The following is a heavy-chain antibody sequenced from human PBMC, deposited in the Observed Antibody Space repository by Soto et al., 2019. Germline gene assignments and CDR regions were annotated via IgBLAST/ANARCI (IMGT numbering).Heavy chain of an antibody. CDR2: ISYDGSNK. D-gene: IGHD6-13*01. CDR3: AKDSSVSSSWYVDY. J-gene: IGHJ4*02. V-gene: IGHV3-30*18. CDR1: GFTFSSYG. Sequence: PGGSLRLSCAASGFTFSSYGMHWVRQAPGKGLEWVAVISYDGSNKYYADSVKGRFTISRDNSKNTLYLQMNSLRAEDTAVYYCAKDSSVSSSWYVDYWGQGTLVTVSS.